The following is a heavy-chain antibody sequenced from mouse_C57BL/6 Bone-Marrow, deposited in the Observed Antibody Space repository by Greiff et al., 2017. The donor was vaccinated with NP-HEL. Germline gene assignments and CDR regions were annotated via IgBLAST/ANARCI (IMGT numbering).Heavy chain of an antibody. CDR2: IYPGSGNT. CDR3: ARPYDGYPTSWFAY. CDR1: GYTFTDYY. V-gene: IGHV1-76*01. J-gene: IGHJ3*01. Sequence: QVHVKQSGAELVRPGASVKLSCKASGYTFTDYYINWVKQRPGQGLEWIARIYPGSGNTYYNEKFKGKATLTAEKSSSTAYMQLSSLTSEDSAVYFCARPYDGYPTSWFAYWGQGTLVTVSA. D-gene: IGHD2-3*01.